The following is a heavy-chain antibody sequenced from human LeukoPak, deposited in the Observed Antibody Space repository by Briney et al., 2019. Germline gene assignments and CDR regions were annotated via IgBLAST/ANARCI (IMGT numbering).Heavy chain of an antibody. CDR3: ARVPSRAAAGTKWFDP. Sequence: SETLSLTCTVSGGSVRSGSYYWSWVRQPPGKRLKWIGYVYYSGSTNYNPSLKSRVTTSVDTSKNQFSLKLSSVTAADTAVYYCARVPSRAAAGTKWFDPWGQGTLVTVSS. CDR2: VYYSGST. CDR1: GGSVRSGSYY. J-gene: IGHJ5*02. V-gene: IGHV4-61*01. D-gene: IGHD6-13*01.